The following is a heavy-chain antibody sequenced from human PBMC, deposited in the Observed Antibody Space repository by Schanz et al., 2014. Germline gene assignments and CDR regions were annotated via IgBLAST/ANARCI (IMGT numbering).Heavy chain of an antibody. CDR2: IYNSGST. J-gene: IGHJ5*02. Sequence: QVQLQQWGAGLLKPSETLSLTCAVSGGSFSGYFWGWIRQPPGKGLEWIGSIYNSGSTYYNPSLKGRVTISVDTSKTHFPLKLTSVTAADTAVYYCARHGELGGCSSSSCWALNWFDPWGQGTLVTVSS. CDR1: GGSFSGYF. CDR3: ARHGELGGCSSSSCWALNWFDP. V-gene: IGHV4-34*01. D-gene: IGHD2-2*01.